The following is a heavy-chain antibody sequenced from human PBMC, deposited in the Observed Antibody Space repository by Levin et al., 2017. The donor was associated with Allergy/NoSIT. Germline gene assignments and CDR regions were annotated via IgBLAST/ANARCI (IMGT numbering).Heavy chain of an antibody. J-gene: IGHJ3*02. D-gene: IGHD1-14*01. Sequence: PSETLSLTCAVSGGSISSSNWWSWVRQPPGKGLEWIGEIYHSGSTNYNPSLKSRVTISVDKSKNQFSLKLSSVTAADTAVYYCARVQFVTGSSAFDIWGQGTMVTVSS. CDR1: GGSISSSNW. V-gene: IGHV4-4*02. CDR2: IYHSGST. CDR3: ARVQFVTGSSAFDI.